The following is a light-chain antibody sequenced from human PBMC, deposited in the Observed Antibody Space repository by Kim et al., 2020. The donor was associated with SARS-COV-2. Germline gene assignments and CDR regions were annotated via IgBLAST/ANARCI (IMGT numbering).Light chain of an antibody. CDR3: QKYNSAPRT. J-gene: IGKJ1*01. V-gene: IGKV1-27*01. CDR2: AAS. CDR1: QGISNY. Sequence: ASVGDRGTITCRASQGISNYLAWYQQKPGKVPKLLIYAASTLQSGVPSRFSGSGSGTDFTLTISSLQPEDVATYYCQKYNSAPRTFGQGTKVDIK.